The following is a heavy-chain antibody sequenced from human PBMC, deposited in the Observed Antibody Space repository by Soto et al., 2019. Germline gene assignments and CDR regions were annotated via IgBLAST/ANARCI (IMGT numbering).Heavy chain of an antibody. D-gene: IGHD1-26*01. CDR3: ASFMGGSYHTHWGTFDY. J-gene: IGHJ4*02. CDR1: GFTFSSYA. Sequence: GGSLRLSCAASGFTFSSYAMSWVRQAPGKGLEWVSAISGSGGSTYYADSVKGRFTISRDNSKNTLYLQMNSLRAEDTAVYYCASFMGGSYHTHWGTFDYWGQGTLVTVSS. CDR2: ISGSGGST. V-gene: IGHV3-23*01.